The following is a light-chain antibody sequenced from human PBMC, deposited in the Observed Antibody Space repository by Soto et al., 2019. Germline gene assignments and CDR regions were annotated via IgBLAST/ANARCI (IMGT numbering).Light chain of an antibody. J-gene: IGKJ1*01. CDR2: GSS. V-gene: IGKV3-15*01. CDR1: QSVSSK. CDR3: QHYDHWPA. Sequence: EIVMTQSPATLSVSPGERATLSCRASQSVSSKLAWYQHKPGQAPRRLIYGSSTRATGVPARFSGSVSGTEFTLTSSRRQSEDCAVYYCQHYDHWPAFGEGTKVELK.